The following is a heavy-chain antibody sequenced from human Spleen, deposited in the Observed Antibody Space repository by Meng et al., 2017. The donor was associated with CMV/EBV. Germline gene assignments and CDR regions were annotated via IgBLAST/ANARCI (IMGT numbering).Heavy chain of an antibody. D-gene: IGHD6-6*01. J-gene: IGHJ4*02. Sequence: ASVKVSCKISGYTLSELSMHWVRQAPGKGLEWMGWINPNSGGTNYAQKFQGRVTMTRDTSISTAYMELSRLRSDDTAVYYCASTPITARPYQFDYWGQGTLVTVSS. V-gene: IGHV1-2*02. CDR3: ASTPITARPYQFDY. CDR2: INPNSGGT. CDR1: GYTLSELS.